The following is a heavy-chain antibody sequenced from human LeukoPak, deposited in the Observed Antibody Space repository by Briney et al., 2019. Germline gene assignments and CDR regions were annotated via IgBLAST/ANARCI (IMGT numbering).Heavy chain of an antibody. J-gene: IGHJ4*02. Sequence: GGSLRLSCAAPGFTFSSYGMHWVRQAPGKGLEWVAFIRYDGSNKYYADSVKGRFTISRDNSKNTLYLQMNSLRAEDTAVYYCAKVNIVVVPAAMHGFDYWGQGTLVTVSS. CDR3: AKVNIVVVPAAMHGFDY. CDR2: IRYDGSNK. CDR1: GFTFSSYG. V-gene: IGHV3-30*02. D-gene: IGHD2-2*01.